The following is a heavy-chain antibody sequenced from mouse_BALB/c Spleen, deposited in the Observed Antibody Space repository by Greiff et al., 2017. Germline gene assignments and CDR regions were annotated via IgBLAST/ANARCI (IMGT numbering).Heavy chain of an antibody. D-gene: IGHD2-3*01. CDR1: GYTFTSYV. J-gene: IGHJ2*01. CDR2: INPYNDGT. CDR3: AREGYDGYSYFDY. V-gene: IGHV1-14*01. Sequence: EVKLVESGPELVKPGASVKMSCKASGYTFTSYVMHWVKQKPGQGLEWIGYINPYNDGTKYNEKFKGKATLTSDKSSSTAYMELSSLTSEDSAVYYCAREGYDGYSYFDYWGQGTTLTVST.